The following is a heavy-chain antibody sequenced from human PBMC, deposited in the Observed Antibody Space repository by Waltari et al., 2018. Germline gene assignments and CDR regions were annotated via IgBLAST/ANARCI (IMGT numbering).Heavy chain of an antibody. Sequence: EVQLVESGGGLVKPGGSLRLSCAASGFTFSNAWMSWVRQAPGKGLEWVGRIKSKTDGGTTDYAAPVKSRFTISRDDSKNTLYLQMNSLRAEDTAVYYCAKSYSGSYGHYFDYWGQGTLVTVSS. J-gene: IGHJ4*02. CDR3: AKSYSGSYGHYFDY. CDR1: GFTFSNAW. D-gene: IGHD1-26*01. CDR2: IKSKTDGGTT. V-gene: IGHV3-15*01.